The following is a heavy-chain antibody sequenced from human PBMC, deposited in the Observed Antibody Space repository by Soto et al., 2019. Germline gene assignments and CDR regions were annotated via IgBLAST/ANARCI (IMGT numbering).Heavy chain of an antibody. CDR2: ISGSGLIA. J-gene: IGHJ1*01. V-gene: IGHV3-23*01. CDR3: AQAERFWAPFR. Sequence: GSLRLSCSISGFTSGNYAMNWVRQAPGKGLEWLSVISGSGLIAYYADSVKGRFTVSSDKPKSTVILQLTNLTLEDTAIYYCAQAERFWAPFRWGQGTLVTVSS. CDR1: GFTSGNYA. D-gene: IGHD6-19*01.